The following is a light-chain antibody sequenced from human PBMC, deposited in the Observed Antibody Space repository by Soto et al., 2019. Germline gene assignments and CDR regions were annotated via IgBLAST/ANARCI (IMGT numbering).Light chain of an antibody. V-gene: IGLV1-40*01. CDR3: QSFDNGLLAYV. CDR2: DNN. CDR1: SSNIGAGYD. Sequence: QSVLTQPPSVSGAPGQRVTISCTGSSSNIGAGYDVHWYQQLPGTAPKLLIYDNNNPDRFSASKSGTSASLAIAGLQAEDEGDYYCQSFDNGLLAYVFGTGTKVTVL. J-gene: IGLJ1*01.